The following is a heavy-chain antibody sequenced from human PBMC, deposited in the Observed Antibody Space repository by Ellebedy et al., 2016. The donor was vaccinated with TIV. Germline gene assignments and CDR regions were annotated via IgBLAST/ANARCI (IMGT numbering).Heavy chain of an antibody. CDR3: ARGRRGLGGYTYWYFDL. V-gene: IGHV4-59*12. J-gene: IGHJ2*01. D-gene: IGHD3-22*01. Sequence: SETLSLXXTVSGGSISSYYWSWIRQPPGKGLEWIGYIYYSGSTNYNPSLKSRVTISVDTSKNQFSLKLSSVTAADTAVYYCARGRRGLGGYTYWYFDLWGRGTLVTVSS. CDR2: IYYSGST. CDR1: GGSISSYY.